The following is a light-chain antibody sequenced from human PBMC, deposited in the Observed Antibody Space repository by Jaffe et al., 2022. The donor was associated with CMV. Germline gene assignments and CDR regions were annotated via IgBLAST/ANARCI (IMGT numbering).Light chain of an antibody. CDR3: SSYAGSNNVV. CDR1: SSDIGAYNY. V-gene: IGLV2-8*01. Sequence: QSALTQPPSASGSPGQSVTISCTGTSSDIGAYNYVSWYQQHPGTAPKLIISGVTKRPSGVPDRFSGSKSGNTASLSVSGLQADDEADYYCSSYAGSNNVVFGGGTKLTVL. J-gene: IGLJ2*01. CDR2: GVT.